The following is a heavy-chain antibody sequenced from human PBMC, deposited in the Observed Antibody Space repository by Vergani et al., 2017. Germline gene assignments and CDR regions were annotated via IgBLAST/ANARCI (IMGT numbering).Heavy chain of an antibody. CDR2: IYYSGST. D-gene: IGHD5-12*01. CDR3: ARVDIVAEAFDY. Sequence: QVQLQESGPGLVKPSQTLSLTCTVSGGSISSYYWSWIRQPPGKGLEWIGYIYYSGSTNYNPSLKSRVTISVDTSKNQFSLKLSSVTAADTAAYYCARVDIVAEAFDYWGQGTLVTVSS. J-gene: IGHJ4*02. V-gene: IGHV4-59*01. CDR1: GGSISSYY.